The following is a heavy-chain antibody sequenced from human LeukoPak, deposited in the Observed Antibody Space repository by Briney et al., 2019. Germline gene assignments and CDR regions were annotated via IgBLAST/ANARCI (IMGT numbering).Heavy chain of an antibody. D-gene: IGHD6-25*01. CDR2: IYYSGST. Sequence: SETLSLTCTVSGGSISSSDYYWGWIRQPPGRRLEWIGTIYYSGSTSYNPSLKGRVTMSVDTSKSLFSLKLSFVTAADTAVYYCARHHRSGYYEVDYWGQGTLVTVSS. V-gene: IGHV4-39*01. CDR1: GGSISSSDYY. CDR3: ARHHRSGYYEVDY. J-gene: IGHJ4*02.